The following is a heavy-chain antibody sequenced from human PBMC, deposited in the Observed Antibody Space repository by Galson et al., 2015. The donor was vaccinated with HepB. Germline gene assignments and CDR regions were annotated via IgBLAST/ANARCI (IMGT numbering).Heavy chain of an antibody. CDR1: GFTVSSNY. J-gene: IGHJ3*02. D-gene: IGHD1-20*01. Sequence: LRLSCAASGFTVSSNYMSWVRQAPGKGLEWVSVIYSGGSTSYADSVKGRFTISRDNSKNTLYLQMNSLRAEDTAVHYCARANWRSGGAFDIWGQGTMVTVSS. CDR3: ARANWRSGGAFDI. CDR2: IYSGGST. V-gene: IGHV3-53*01.